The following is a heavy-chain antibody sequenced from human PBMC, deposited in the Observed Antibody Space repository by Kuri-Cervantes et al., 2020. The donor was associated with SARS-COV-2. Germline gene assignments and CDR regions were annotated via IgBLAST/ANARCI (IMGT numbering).Heavy chain of an antibody. V-gene: IGHV3-30-3*01. CDR2: ISYDGSNK. CDR3: ARGDAFDI. Sequence: GESLKISCAASGFTFSSYWMSWVRQAPGKGLEWVAVISYDGSNKYYADSVKGRFTISRDNSKNTLYPQMNSLRAEDTAVYYCARGDAFDIWGQGTMVTVSS. J-gene: IGHJ3*02. CDR1: GFTFSSYW.